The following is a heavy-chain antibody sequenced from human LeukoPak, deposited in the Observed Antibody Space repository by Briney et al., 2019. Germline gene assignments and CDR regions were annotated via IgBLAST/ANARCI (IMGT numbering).Heavy chain of an antibody. J-gene: IGHJ4*02. D-gene: IGHD6-13*01. Sequence: GGSLRLSCAASGFTFSSSAMSWVRQAPGKGLEWVSTISDNGGSTYYADSVKGRFTISRDNSKDTLYLQMNSLRAEDTAVYYCASGLNKAAGEEVRDYWGQGTLVTVSS. CDR1: GFTFSSSA. CDR3: ASGLNKAAGEEVRDY. V-gene: IGHV3-23*01. CDR2: ISDNGGST.